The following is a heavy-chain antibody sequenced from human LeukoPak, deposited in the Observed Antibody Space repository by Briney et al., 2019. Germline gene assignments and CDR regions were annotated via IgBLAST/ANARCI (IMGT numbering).Heavy chain of an antibody. J-gene: IGHJ4*02. Sequence: SQTLSLTCAVSGGSISGGGYYWSWIRQHPGKGLEWIGYIYYSGSTYYNPSLKSRVTISVDTSKNQFSLKLSSVTAADTAVYYCARADGYSGYDSATGRHFDYWGQGTLVTVSS. V-gene: IGHV4-31*11. D-gene: IGHD5-12*01. CDR1: GGSISGGGYY. CDR2: IYYSGST. CDR3: ARADGYSGYDSATGRHFDY.